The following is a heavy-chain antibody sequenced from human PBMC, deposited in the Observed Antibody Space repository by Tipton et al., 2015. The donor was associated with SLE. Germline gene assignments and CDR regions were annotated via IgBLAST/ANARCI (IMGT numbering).Heavy chain of an antibody. CDR2: IYTSGTT. J-gene: IGHJ6*03. CDR3: ARDRIVGPTQGYYLYYMDV. V-gene: IGHV4-61*02. Sequence: TLSLTCTVSGGSITSGSYYWSWIRQPAGKGLEWIGRIYTSGTTDYNPSLKSRVTISVDTSKSQFSLKLSSVTAADTAIYYCARDRIVGPTQGYYLYYMDVWGKGTTVTVS. CDR1: GGSITSGSYY. D-gene: IGHD1-26*01.